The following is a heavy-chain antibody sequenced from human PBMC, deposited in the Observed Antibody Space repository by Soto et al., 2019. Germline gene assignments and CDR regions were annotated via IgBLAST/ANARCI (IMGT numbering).Heavy chain of an antibody. CDR1: GGSISSSNW. D-gene: IGHD3-10*01. V-gene: IGHV4-4*02. J-gene: IGHJ4*02. CDR2: IYHSGST. Sequence: QVQLQESGPGLVKPSGTLSLTCAVSGGSISSSNWWSWVRQPPGKGLQWIGEIYHSGSTNYIPSLKSRVNISGDKSRNQFSLKLSSVTAADTAVYYCARRWGEGRVDYWGQGTLVTVSS. CDR3: ARRWGEGRVDY.